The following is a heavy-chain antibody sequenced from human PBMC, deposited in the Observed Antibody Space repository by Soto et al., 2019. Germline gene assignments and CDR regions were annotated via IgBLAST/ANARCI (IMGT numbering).Heavy chain of an antibody. CDR2: ISPYNGHT. J-gene: IGHJ6*02. D-gene: IGHD2-2*01. CDR1: GYSFTSYG. Sequence: QVQLVQSAGEVKKPGASVKVSCKAAGYSFTSYGISWVRRAPGQGLEWMGWISPYNGHTQFVERFQGRVTMTTDTCMKTAYMELRNLRSDDTAHYYCARDLTIVPATHPRLENYGMDVWGQGTTVIVSS. CDR3: ARDLTIVPATHPRLENYGMDV. V-gene: IGHV1-18*01.